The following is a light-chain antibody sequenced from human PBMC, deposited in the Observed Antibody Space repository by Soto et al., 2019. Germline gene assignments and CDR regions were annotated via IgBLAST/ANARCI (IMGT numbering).Light chain of an antibody. CDR3: SSYAGSLYV. J-gene: IGLJ1*01. Sequence: QSALTQPPSASGSPGQSVTISCTGTSSDVGGYNYVSWYQQHPGKAPKLMIYEVSKRPSGVPDRFSGSKSGNTASLTVSGLPAEDEAEYYCSSYAGSLYVFGTGTQVTVL. V-gene: IGLV2-8*01. CDR1: SSDVGGYNY. CDR2: EVS.